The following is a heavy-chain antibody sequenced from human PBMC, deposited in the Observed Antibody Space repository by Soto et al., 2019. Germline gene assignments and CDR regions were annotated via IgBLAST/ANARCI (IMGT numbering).Heavy chain of an antibody. CDR3: AGPGYSYQEY. Sequence: GGSLRLSCAASGFTFSSFALSWVRQAPGKGLEWVSAISGSGDGTDYADSVKGRFTISRDNSKNTLYLQMNSLSAEDTSVGDCAGPGYSYQEYGGQGALVNVSS. CDR1: GFTFSSFA. D-gene: IGHD5-18*01. J-gene: IGHJ4*02. CDR2: ISGSGDGT. V-gene: IGHV3-23*01.